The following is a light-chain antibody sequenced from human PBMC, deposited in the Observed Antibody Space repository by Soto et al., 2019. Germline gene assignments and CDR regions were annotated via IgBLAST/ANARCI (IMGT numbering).Light chain of an antibody. CDR2: EAS. J-gene: IGKJ4*01. Sequence: EIVLTQSPATLSLSPGERATLSCRASQSVSRYLAWYQQKPGQAPRLLIYEASSRATGIPARFSGSGSGTDFTLTISSLEPEDFAVYYCQQRSNWPPLTFGGGTKVEIK. CDR3: QQRSNWPPLT. CDR1: QSVSRY. V-gene: IGKV3-11*01.